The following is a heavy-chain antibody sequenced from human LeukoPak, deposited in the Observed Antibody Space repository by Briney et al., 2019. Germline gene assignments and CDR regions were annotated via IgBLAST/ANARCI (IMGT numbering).Heavy chain of an antibody. CDR1: GFTFSSYW. CDR3: TRDFDAATGS. V-gene: IGHV3-74*01. J-gene: IGHJ5*02. CDR2: INGDGSRT. D-gene: IGHD3-9*01. Sequence: GGSLRLSCAASGFTFSSYWMHWVRQAPAKGLVWVSRINGDGSRTNCADSVKGRFTISRDNAENTLYLQMNSLRVEDTAVSYCTRDFDAATGSWGQGTLVTVSS.